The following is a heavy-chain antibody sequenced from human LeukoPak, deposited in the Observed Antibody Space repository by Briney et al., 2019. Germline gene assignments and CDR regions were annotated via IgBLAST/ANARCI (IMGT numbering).Heavy chain of an antibody. Sequence: SQTLSLTCTVSGGSISSGGYYWSWIRQHPGKGLEWIGYIYYSGSTYYNPPLKSRVTISVDTSKNQFSLKLSSVTAADTAVYYCAREFSRGSFNWFDPWGQGTLVTVSS. CDR3: AREFSRGSFNWFDP. CDR2: IYYSGST. CDR1: GGSISSGGYY. D-gene: IGHD3-10*01. J-gene: IGHJ5*02. V-gene: IGHV4-31*03.